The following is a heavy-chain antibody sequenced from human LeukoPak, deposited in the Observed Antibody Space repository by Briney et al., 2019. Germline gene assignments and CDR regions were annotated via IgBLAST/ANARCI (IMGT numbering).Heavy chain of an antibody. CDR1: GDSLSSNSAG. V-gene: IGHV6-1*01. CDR2: TYYRSKLYN. CDR3: ARESYSVSNSLFDY. J-gene: IGHJ4*02. D-gene: IGHD4-23*01. Sequence: SQTRSLTCAISGDSLSSNSAGWNWIRQSPSRGLEWLGRTYYRSKLYNDYAVSVKSRITINPDKSKNQFSLQLNSVTPEDTAVYYCARESYSVSNSLFDYWGQGTLVTVSS.